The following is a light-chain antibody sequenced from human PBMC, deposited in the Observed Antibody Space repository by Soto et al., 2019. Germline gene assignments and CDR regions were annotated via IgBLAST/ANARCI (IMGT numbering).Light chain of an antibody. CDR1: QSVSNNY. CDR2: GAS. J-gene: IGKJ5*01. Sequence: ETVLTQSPGTLSLSPGERATLSCRASQSVSNNYLAWYLQKPGQAPRLLIYGASSRATGIPDRFSGSGSGTDFTLTIARLGPEDFAVYYCQQYGNSPSTFGQGTRLEI. CDR3: QQYGNSPST. V-gene: IGKV3-20*01.